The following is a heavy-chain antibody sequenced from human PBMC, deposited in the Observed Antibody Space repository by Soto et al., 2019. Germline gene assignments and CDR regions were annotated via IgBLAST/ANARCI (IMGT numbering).Heavy chain of an antibody. D-gene: IGHD3-10*01. CDR1: GGSITNYY. Sequence: QVQLQESGPGLVKPSETLSLTCTVSGGSITNYYCSWFRQPPGKGLEWIGYIQYSGYSAYNPSLKRRVTMAMDTSKTHFSLMLGSVTAADTSGYYFARHGFATLHGLVDVWGQGNRVIVSS. CDR3: ARHGFATLHGLVDV. J-gene: IGHJ6*02. V-gene: IGHV4-59*08. CDR2: IQYSGYS.